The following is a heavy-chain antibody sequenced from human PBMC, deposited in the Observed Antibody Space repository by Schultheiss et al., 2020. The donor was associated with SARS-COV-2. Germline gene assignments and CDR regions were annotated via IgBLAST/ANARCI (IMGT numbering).Heavy chain of an antibody. CDR3: ARSTVTRMREDYYYYYMDV. CDR2: TRNKANSYTT. J-gene: IGHJ6*03. D-gene: IGHD4-17*01. Sequence: GGSLRLSCAASGFTFSDHYMDWVRQAPGKGLEWVGRTRNKANSYTTEYAASVKGRFTISRDDSKNSLYLQMNSLKTEDTAVYYCARSTVTRMREDYYYYYMDVWGKGTTVTVSS. CDR1: GFTFSDHY. V-gene: IGHV3-72*01.